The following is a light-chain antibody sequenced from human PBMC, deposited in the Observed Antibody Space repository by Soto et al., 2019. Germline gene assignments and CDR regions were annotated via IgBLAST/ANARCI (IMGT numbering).Light chain of an antibody. CDR1: QSIGDT. V-gene: IGKV3-15*01. Sequence: EIVMTQSPATLSVSPGGRATLSCRASQSIGDTLAWYQQKPGQAPRLLIYGASSRVTGFPARFSGSGSGTDFTPTISSLQSDDFHVHYCQQYDNWPWTFGQGTKVDIK. CDR3: QQYDNWPWT. J-gene: IGKJ1*01. CDR2: GAS.